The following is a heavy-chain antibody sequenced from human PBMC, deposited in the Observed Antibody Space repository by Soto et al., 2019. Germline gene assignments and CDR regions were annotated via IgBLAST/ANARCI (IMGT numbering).Heavy chain of an antibody. D-gene: IGHD3-22*01. CDR2: ISGSGGST. V-gene: IGHV3-23*01. CDR1: GFTFSSYA. CDR3: AIVTSPYYYYDSSGGRG. Sequence: GGSLRLSCAASGFTFSSYAMSWVRQAPGKGLEWVSAISGSGGSTYYADSVKGRFTISRDNSKNTLYLQMNSLRAEDTAVYYCAIVTSPYYYYDSSGGRGWGQGTLVTVSS. J-gene: IGHJ4*02.